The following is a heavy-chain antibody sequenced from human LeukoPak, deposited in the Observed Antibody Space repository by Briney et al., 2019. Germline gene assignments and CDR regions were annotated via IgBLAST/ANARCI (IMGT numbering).Heavy chain of an antibody. D-gene: IGHD4/OR15-4a*01. CDR1: GFTFSSYG. V-gene: IGHV3-7*01. J-gene: IGHJ4*02. CDR3: ARDTLGEGEDANYAVYYFDY. Sequence: PGGSLRFSCAASGFTFSSYGMHWVRQAPGKGLEWVANIKQDGNEKYYADSVKGRFTISRANGKNSLDLQMNSLRADDTAVYYCARDTLGEGEDANYAVYYFDYWGQGTVVTVSS. CDR2: IKQDGNEK.